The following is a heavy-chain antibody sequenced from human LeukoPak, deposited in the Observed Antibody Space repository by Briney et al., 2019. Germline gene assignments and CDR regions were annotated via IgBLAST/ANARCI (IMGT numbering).Heavy chain of an antibody. CDR1: GGSFSGYY. D-gene: IGHD3/OR15-3a*01. Sequence: SETLSLTCAVYGGSFSGYYWSWIRQPPGKGLEWIGEINHSGSTNYNPSLKSRVTISVDTSKNQFSLKLSSVTAADTAVYYCAVRGGDFLACLNPGPSALFDPWGQGTLVTV. V-gene: IGHV4-34*01. J-gene: IGHJ5*02. CDR3: AVRGGDFLACLNPGPSALFDP. CDR2: INHSGST.